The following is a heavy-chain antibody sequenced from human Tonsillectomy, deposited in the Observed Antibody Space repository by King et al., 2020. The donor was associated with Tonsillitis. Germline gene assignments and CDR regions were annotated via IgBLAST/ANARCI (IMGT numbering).Heavy chain of an antibody. CDR1: GFTFSSYA. CDR3: AKMGTAVAGFDY. CDR2: ISDSGAST. V-gene: IGHV3-23*04. Sequence: VQLVESGGGLVQPGGSLRLSCAASGFTFSSYAMSWVRQAPGKGLEWVSAISDSGASTYFADSVKARFTISRDDSKNTLYLQMNSMRAEDTAVYFCAKMGTAVAGFDYWGQGTLVTVSS. D-gene: IGHD6-19*01. J-gene: IGHJ4*02.